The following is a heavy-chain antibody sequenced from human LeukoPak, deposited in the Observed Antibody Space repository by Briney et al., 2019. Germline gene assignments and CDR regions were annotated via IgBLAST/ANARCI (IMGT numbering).Heavy chain of an antibody. V-gene: IGHV3-21*01. CDR1: GFTFSSYS. J-gene: IGHJ4*02. CDR2: ISSSSSYI. CDR3: ARDEGQLGQNYFDY. D-gene: IGHD5-18*01. Sequence: PGGSLRLSCAASGFTFSSYSMNWVRRAPGKGLEWVSSISSSSSYIYYADSVKGRFTISRDNAKNSLYLQMNSLRAEDTAVYYCARDEGQLGQNYFDYWGQGTLVTVSS.